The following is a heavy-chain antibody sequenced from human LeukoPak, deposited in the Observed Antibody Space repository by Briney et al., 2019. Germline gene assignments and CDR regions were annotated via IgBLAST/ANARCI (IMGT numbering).Heavy chain of an antibody. CDR3: ATANTYYYGSGSYFRS. CDR2: IYYSGST. CDR1: VGSISSGDYY. D-gene: IGHD3-10*01. Sequence: SQTLSLTCTVSVGSISSGDYYWSWIRQPPGKGLEWIGYIYYSGSTYYNPSLKSRVTISVDTSKNQFSLKLSSVTAADTAVYYCATANTYYYGSGSYFRSWGQGTLVTVSS. J-gene: IGHJ4*02. V-gene: IGHV4-30-4*01.